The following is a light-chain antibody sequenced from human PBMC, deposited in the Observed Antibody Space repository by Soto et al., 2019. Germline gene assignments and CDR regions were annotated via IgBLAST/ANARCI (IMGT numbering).Light chain of an antibody. V-gene: IGKV1-17*01. CDR2: AAS. J-gene: IGKJ1*01. Sequence: DNQIYQSPYSLFASFVERVTIPLRASQGIRNDLGWYQQKPGKAPKRLIYAASSLQSGVPSRFSGSGSGTEFTLTISSLQPEDFATYYCLQHNSYPRTFGQGTKVDI. CDR3: LQHNSYPRT. CDR1: QGIRND.